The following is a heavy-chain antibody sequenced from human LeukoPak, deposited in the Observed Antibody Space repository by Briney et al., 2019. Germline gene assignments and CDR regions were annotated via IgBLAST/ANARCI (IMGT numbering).Heavy chain of an antibody. CDR2: IYTSGST. D-gene: IGHD6-13*01. CDR3: ARSAGYSSSRYDFAYGGWFDP. Sequence: PSETLSLTCTVSGGSISSGSYYWSWIRQPAGKGLEWIGRIYTSGSTNYNPSLKSRVTISVDTSKNQFSLKLSSVTAADTAVYYCARSAGYSSSRYDFAYGGWFDPWGQGTLVTVSS. V-gene: IGHV4-61*02. J-gene: IGHJ5*02. CDR1: GGSISSGSYY.